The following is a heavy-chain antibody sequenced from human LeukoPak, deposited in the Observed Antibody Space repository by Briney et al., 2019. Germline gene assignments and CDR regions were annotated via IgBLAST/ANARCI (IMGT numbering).Heavy chain of an antibody. V-gene: IGHV4-59*08. CDR3: ARQWGGYDTAGYYYYGMDV. J-gene: IGHJ6*02. Sequence: SETLSLTCTVSGGSISSYYWSWIRQPPGKGLEWIGYIYYSGSTNYNPSLKSRVTISVDTSKNQFSLKLSSVTAADTAVHYCARQWGGYDTAGYYYYGMDVWGQGTTVTVSS. CDR1: GGSISSYY. CDR2: IYYSGST. D-gene: IGHD5-12*01.